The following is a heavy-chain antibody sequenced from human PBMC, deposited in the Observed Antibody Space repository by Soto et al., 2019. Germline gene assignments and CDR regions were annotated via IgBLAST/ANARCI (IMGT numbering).Heavy chain of an antibody. CDR3: ARDGSPIAARPRGWFDP. CDR1: GYTFTSYY. V-gene: IGHV1-46*01. CDR2: INPSGGST. Sequence: ASVKVSCKASGYTFTSYYMHWVRQAPGQGLEWMGIINPSGGSTSYAQKFQGRVTMTRDTSTSTVYMELSSLRSEDTAVYYCARDGSPIAARPRGWFDPWGQGTLVTVSS. J-gene: IGHJ5*02. D-gene: IGHD6-6*01.